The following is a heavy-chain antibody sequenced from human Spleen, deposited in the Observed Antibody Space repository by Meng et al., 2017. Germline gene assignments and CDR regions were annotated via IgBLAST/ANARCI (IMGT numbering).Heavy chain of an antibody. D-gene: IGHD3-10*01. CDR1: GGSFSYYY. CDR3: ARAYYYGSGRIDY. V-gene: IGHV4-34*01. CDR2: INHSEST. Sequence: QVPLPRGGEGMLKPSETLSRTCVVSGGSFSYYYWSWIRQPPGKGLEWIGEINHSESTNYNPSLKSRVTISVDTSKNQFSLKLSSVTAADTALYYCARAYYYGSGRIDYWGQGTLVTVSS. J-gene: IGHJ4*02.